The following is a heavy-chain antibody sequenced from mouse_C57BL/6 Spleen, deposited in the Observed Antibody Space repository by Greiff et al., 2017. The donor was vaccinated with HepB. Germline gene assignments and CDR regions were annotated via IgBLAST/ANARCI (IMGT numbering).Heavy chain of an antibody. CDR3: ARWDGDYDAWFAY. V-gene: IGHV1-7*01. CDR1: GYTFTSYW. Sequence: QVHVKQSGAELAKPGASVKLSCKASGYTFTSYWMHWVKQRPGQGLEWIGYIDPSSGYTKYNQKFKDKATLTADKSSSTAYMQLSSLTYEDSAVYYCARWDGDYDAWFAYWGQGTLVTVSA. CDR2: IDPSSGYT. J-gene: IGHJ3*01. D-gene: IGHD2-4*01.